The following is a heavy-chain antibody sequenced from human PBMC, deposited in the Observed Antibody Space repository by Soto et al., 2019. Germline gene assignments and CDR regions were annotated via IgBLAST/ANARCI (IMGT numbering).Heavy chain of an antibody. CDR3: ARSQYLPFFDY. CDR1: GDTFTSYA. V-gene: IGHV1-3*01. CDR2: INAGNGNT. J-gene: IGHJ4*02. Sequence: QVQLVQSGAEVKKPGASVKVSCKASGDTFTSYAFHWVRQAPGQRPEWMGWINAGNGNTKYSQKVQXXVTITSDTSASTVYMELRSLRSEDTAVYYCARSQYLPFFDYWGRGTLVTVSS. D-gene: IGHD2-2*01.